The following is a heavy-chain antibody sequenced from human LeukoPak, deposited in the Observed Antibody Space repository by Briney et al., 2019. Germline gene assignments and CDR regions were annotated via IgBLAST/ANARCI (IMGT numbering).Heavy chain of an antibody. CDR1: GFSFSNYW. V-gene: IGHV3-9*01. J-gene: IGHJ4*02. Sequence: GGSLRLSCAASGFSFSNYWMHWVRQAPGKGLEWVSGINWNSGSIGYADSVKGRLTISRDNAKNSLYLQMSSLRAEDTALYYCAKDSAAVTEMGYFDYWGQGTLVIVSS. CDR2: INWNSGSI. D-gene: IGHD5-18*01. CDR3: AKDSAAVTEMGYFDY.